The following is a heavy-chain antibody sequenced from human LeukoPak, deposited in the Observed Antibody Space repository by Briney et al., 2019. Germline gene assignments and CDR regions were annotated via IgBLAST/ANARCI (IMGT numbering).Heavy chain of an antibody. CDR1: GFTFDDYA. V-gene: IGHV3-9*01. CDR2: ISWNSGSI. J-gene: IGHJ4*02. Sequence: GRSLRLSCAASGFTFDDYAMHWVRQAPGKGLEWVSGISWNSGSIGYADSVKGRFTISRDNAKNSLYLQMNSLRAEDAAVYYCAKMGPGFDYWGQGTLVTVSS. CDR3: AKMGPGFDY.